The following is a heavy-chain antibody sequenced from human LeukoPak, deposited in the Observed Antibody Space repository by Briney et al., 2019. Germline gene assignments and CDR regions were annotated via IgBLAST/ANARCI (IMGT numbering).Heavy chain of an antibody. CDR2: MNPNSGNT. Sequence: GASVKVSCKASGYTFTSYDINWGRQATGQGLEWMGWMNPNSGNTRYAQKFQGRVTMTRTTSISTAYMELSSLRSEDTAVYYCARDGDRRGGYQTDYWGQGTLVTVSS. D-gene: IGHD2-15*01. J-gene: IGHJ4*01. V-gene: IGHV1-8*01. CDR3: ARDGDRRGGYQTDY. CDR1: GYTFTSYD.